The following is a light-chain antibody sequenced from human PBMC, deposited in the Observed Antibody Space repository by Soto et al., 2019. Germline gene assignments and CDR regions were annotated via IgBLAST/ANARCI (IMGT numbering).Light chain of an antibody. Sequence: DIQLTQSPSTLSASVGDRATITCRASQSISSWLAWYQQKPGKAPKLLVYKASSLESGVPSRFSGSGSGTEFTLTISTLQPDDFATYYCQQYEAYPLTFGGGTKGES. J-gene: IGKJ4*01. CDR1: QSISSW. CDR2: KAS. CDR3: QQYEAYPLT. V-gene: IGKV1-5*03.